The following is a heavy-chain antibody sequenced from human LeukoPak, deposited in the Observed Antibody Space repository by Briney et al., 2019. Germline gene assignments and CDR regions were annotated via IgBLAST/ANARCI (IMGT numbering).Heavy chain of an antibody. J-gene: IGHJ4*02. V-gene: IGHV4-34*01. CDR2: INRSGST. Sequence: PSETLSLTCAVYGGSFSGYYWSWIRQPPGKGLEWIGEINRSGSTNYNPSLKSRVTISVDTSKNQFSLKLSSVTAADTAVYYCARIKGTAIDYWGQGTLVTVSS. CDR3: ARIKGTAIDY. D-gene: IGHD1-1*01. CDR1: GGSFSGYY.